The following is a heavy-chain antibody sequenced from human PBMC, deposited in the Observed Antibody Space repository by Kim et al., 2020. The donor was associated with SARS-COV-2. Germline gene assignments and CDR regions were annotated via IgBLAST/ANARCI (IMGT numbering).Heavy chain of an antibody. CDR2: IWYGGSSK. V-gene: IGHV3-33*06. Sequence: GVSLRLSCAASGFIFSSYGMQWVRQAPGKGLEWVSLIWYGGSSKYYADSVKGRFTISRDNSKNTLYLQMNSLRAEDTAVYYCAKDRVGKSSFRFGYYFYGIDAWGQGTTVTVSS. CDR3: AKDRVGKSSFRFGYYFYGIDA. J-gene: IGHJ6*02. CDR1: GFIFSSYG. D-gene: IGHD2-15*01.